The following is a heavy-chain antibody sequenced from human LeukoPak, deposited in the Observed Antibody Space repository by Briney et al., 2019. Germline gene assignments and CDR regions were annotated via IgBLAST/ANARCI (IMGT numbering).Heavy chain of an antibody. CDR2: IYHSGST. V-gene: IGHV4-38-2*02. J-gene: IGHJ6*03. Sequence: SETLSLTCTVSGGSISSGYYWGWIRQPPGKGLEWIGSIYHSGSTYYNPSLKSRVTISVDTSKNQFSLKLSSVTAADTAVYYCARLAAGVTMYYYYYMDVWGKGTTVTVSS. CDR1: GGSISSGYY. D-gene: IGHD4-17*01. CDR3: ARLAAGVTMYYYYYMDV.